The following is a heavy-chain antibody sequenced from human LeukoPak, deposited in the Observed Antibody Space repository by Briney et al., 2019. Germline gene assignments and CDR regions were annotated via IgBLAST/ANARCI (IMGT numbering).Heavy chain of an antibody. D-gene: IGHD6-19*01. J-gene: IGHJ3*02. CDR3: ARDFYSSGWDDGFGI. V-gene: IGHV3-9*01. Sequence: GGSLRLSCAASGFTFDDYAMHWVRQAPGKGLEWVSGISWNSGSIGYVDSVKGRFTISRDNAKNSLYLQMNSLRAEDTAVYYCARDFYSSGWDDGFGIWGQGTMVTVSS. CDR1: GFTFDDYA. CDR2: ISWNSGSI.